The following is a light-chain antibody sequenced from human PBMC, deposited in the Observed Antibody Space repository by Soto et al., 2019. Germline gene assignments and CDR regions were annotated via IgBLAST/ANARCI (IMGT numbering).Light chain of an antibody. CDR1: QSVNSRY. CDR2: GAS. Sequence: EIVLTQSPGTLSLSPGERATLSCRASQSVNSRYLAWYQQKPGQAPRLLIYGASSRATGIPDRFSGSGSGTDFSLTISSLQSEDFVVYYCQQYSNWPRTFGQGTKVDIK. CDR3: QQYSNWPRT. J-gene: IGKJ1*01. V-gene: IGKV3-20*01.